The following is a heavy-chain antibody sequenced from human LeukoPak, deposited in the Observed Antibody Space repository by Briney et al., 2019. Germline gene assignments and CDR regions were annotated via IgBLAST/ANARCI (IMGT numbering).Heavy chain of an antibody. CDR2: INHSGST. CDR3: ARGLLRYGPLRY. V-gene: IGHV4-34*01. J-gene: IGHJ4*02. CDR1: GGSFSGYY. D-gene: IGHD5/OR15-5a*01. Sequence: SETLSLTCAVYGGSFSGYYWSWIRQPPGKGLEWIGEINHSGSTNYNPSLKSRVTISVDTSKNQFSLKLSSVTAADTAVYYCARGLLRYGPLRYWGQGTLVTVSS.